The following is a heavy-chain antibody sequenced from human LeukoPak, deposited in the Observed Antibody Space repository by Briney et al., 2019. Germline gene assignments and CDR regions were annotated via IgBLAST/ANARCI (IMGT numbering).Heavy chain of an antibody. J-gene: IGHJ3*02. Sequence: SETLSLTCTVSGGPISSYYWSWIRQPPGKGLEWIAYIYYSSSTNYNPSLYSRVTISVDTSKNQFSLQLSSVTAADTAVYYCARSGSGSTGGAFDIWGQGTMVTVSS. D-gene: IGHD3-10*01. CDR1: GGPISSYY. CDR2: IYYSSST. CDR3: ARSGSGSTGGAFDI. V-gene: IGHV4-59*08.